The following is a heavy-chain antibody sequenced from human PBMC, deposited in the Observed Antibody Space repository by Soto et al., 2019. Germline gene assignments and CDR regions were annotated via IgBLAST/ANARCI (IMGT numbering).Heavy chain of an antibody. CDR2: ISSSGSTI. CDR1: GFTFSDYY. CDR3: ASPLSSGYSNYYYYMDV. J-gene: IGHJ6*03. V-gene: IGHV3-11*01. D-gene: IGHD3-22*01. Sequence: GGSLRLSCAASGFTFSDYYMSWIRQAPGKGLEWVSYISSSGSTIYYADSVKGRFTISRDNAKNSLYLQMNSLRAEDTAVYYCASPLSSGYSNYYYYMDVWGKGTTVTVSS.